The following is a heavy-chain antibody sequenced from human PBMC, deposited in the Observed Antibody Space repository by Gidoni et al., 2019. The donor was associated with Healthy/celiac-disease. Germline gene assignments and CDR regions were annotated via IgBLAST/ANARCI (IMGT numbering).Heavy chain of an antibody. CDR1: GGSFSGYY. J-gene: IGHJ6*02. D-gene: IGHD1-7*01. CDR2: INPSGSN. V-gene: IGHV4-34*01. Sequence: QVQLQQWGAGLLKPSETLSLTCAVYGGSFSGYYWSWIRQPPGKGLEGIGEINPSGSNNYNPSLKSRVTISVYTSKNQFSLKLSSVTAADTAVYYCASGKNLNSLYRDSYYYYGMDVWGQGTTVTVSS. CDR3: ASGKNLNSLYRDSYYYYGMDV.